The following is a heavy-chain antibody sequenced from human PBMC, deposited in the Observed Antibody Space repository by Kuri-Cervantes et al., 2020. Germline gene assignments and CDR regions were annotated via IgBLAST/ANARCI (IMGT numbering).Heavy chain of an antibody. CDR1: GFTFSSYA. CDR3: AREDDYGDYVGAFDY. V-gene: IGHV3-23*01. D-gene: IGHD4-17*01. Sequence: LSLTCAASGFTFSSYAMSWVRQAPGKGLEWVSAISGSGGSTYYADSVKGRFTISRDNSKNTLYLQMNSLRAEDTAVYYCAREDDYGDYVGAFDYWGHGTLVTVSS. CDR2: ISGSGGST. J-gene: IGHJ4*01.